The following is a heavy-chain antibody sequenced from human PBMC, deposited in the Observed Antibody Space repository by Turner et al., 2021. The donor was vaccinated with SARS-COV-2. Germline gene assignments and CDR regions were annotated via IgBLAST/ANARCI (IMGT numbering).Heavy chain of an antibody. V-gene: IGHV4-39*01. J-gene: IGHJ2*01. CDR2: TYYSGST. D-gene: IGHD3-22*01. CDR3: ARRGRLLGDWYFDL. CDR1: GRSISSSSYY. Sequence: LQLQESGPGLVQPSGTLSLPSTVSGRSISSSSYYWGWIRQPPGKGLDWIGSTYYSGSTYYNPSLKSRVTISVDTSKNQFSLKLSSVTAADTAVYYCARRGRLLGDWYFDLWGRGTLVTVSS.